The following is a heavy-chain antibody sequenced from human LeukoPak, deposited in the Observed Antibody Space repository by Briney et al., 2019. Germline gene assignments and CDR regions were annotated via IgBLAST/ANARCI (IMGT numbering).Heavy chain of an antibody. Sequence: GGSLRLSCAASGFTFSGYWMSWVRQAPRKGLEWVANRNQDGSEKYYVDSVKGRFTISRDNAKNSLFLQMGSLRVEDTAVYYCARESTAGYNSSWYGFRNWGQGTLVSVSS. CDR1: GFTFSGYW. CDR3: ARESTAGYNSSWYGFRN. D-gene: IGHD6-13*01. CDR2: RNQDGSEK. V-gene: IGHV3-7*01. J-gene: IGHJ1*01.